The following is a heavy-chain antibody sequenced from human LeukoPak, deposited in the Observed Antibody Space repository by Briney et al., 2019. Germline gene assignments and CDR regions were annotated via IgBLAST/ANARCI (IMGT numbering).Heavy chain of an antibody. CDR3: ARVSGAYAIFGVVITPDFDY. Sequence: ALVKVSCXASGYTFTGYYMHWVRQAPGQGLEWMGRMNPNSGGTNYAQKFQGRVTMTRDTSISTPYMELSRLRSDDTAVYYCARVSGAYAIFGVVITPDFDYWGQGTLVTVSS. CDR2: MNPNSGGT. V-gene: IGHV1-2*06. D-gene: IGHD3-3*01. J-gene: IGHJ4*02. CDR1: GYTFTGYY.